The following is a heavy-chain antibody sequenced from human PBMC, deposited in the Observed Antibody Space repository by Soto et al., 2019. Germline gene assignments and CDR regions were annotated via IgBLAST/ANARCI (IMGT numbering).Heavy chain of an antibody. V-gene: IGHV1-18*01. D-gene: IGHD3-10*01. Sequence: RASVKVSCKASGYNFLTYGISWLRQAPGRGLEWMGWISTDNTHRNYAQNFQERVTMTTDTSTNTAYMELRSLRSDDTAIYYCARDRPGISVIRAVKTYNYFDPWGQGTLVTVS. CDR1: GYNFLTYG. J-gene: IGHJ5*02. CDR3: ARDRPGISVIRAVKTYNYFDP. CDR2: ISTDNTHR.